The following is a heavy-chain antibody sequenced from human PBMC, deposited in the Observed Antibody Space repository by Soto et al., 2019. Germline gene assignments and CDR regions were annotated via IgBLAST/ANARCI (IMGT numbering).Heavy chain of an antibody. D-gene: IGHD2-8*01. J-gene: IGHJ6*02. CDR3: ARGNIVLMVYADGMDV. CDR2: MNPNSGNT. CDR1: GYTFTSYD. V-gene: IGHV1-8*01. Sequence: ASVKVSCKASGYTFTSYDINWVRQATGQGLEWMGWMNPNSGNTGYAQKFQGRVTMTRNTSISTAYMELSSLRSKDTAVYYCARGNIVLMVYADGMDVWGQGTTVTVSS.